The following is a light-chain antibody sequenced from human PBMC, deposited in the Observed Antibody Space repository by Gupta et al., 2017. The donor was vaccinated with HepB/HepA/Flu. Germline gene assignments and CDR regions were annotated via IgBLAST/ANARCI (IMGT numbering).Light chain of an antibody. CDR2: RNN. CDR3: ATWDDSLSGYV. V-gene: IGLV1-47*01. J-gene: IGLJ1*01. CDR1: SSNTGSNY. Sequence: QSVLTQPPSASVTPGRRVTISCSGSSSNTGSNYVYWYQQFPGTAPKLLIYRNNQRPSGVPDRFSGSKSGTSASLAISGLRSDDEADYYCATWDDSLSGYVFGNGTNVTVL.